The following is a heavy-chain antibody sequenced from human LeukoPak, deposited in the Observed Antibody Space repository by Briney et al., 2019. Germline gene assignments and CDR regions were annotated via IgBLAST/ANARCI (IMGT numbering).Heavy chain of an antibody. J-gene: IGHJ4*02. Sequence: GGSLTLSCAASGFTFSDYAMSWVRQAPGKGLEWVSTASYYVGKQYHAGSVRGRFTVSRDNSRNTVSLQMSSLRVEDTGIYYCAKAGIGADGAGFLCEYWGQGTLVTVSS. CDR3: AKAGIGADGAGFLCEY. CDR2: ASYYVGKQ. CDR1: GFTFSDYA. D-gene: IGHD1-1*01. V-gene: IGHV3-23*01.